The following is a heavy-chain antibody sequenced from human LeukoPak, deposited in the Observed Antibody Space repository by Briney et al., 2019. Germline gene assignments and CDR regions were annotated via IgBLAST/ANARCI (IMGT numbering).Heavy chain of an antibody. CDR2: IYPSGNT. D-gene: IGHD2-15*01. Sequence: SETLSLTCTVSRGSTSTYYWSWIRQPAGKGLEWIGRIYPSGNTNFNPSLMSRVTMSIDTSKNQFSLKLSSVTAADTAVYYCARELFSAFDIWGQGTMVTVSS. J-gene: IGHJ3*02. V-gene: IGHV4-4*07. CDR3: ARELFSAFDI. CDR1: RGSTSTYY.